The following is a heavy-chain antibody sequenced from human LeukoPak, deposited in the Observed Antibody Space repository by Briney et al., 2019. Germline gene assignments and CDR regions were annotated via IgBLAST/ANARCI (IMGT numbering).Heavy chain of an antibody. Sequence: PSEALSLTCTVSGGSISSGDYYWSWIRQPPGKGLEWIGYIYYSGSTYYNPSLKSRVTISVDTSKNQFSLKLSSVTAADTAVYYCARDQAVWDRYFDWTYDAFDIWGQGTMVTVSS. V-gene: IGHV4-30-4*01. CDR1: GGSISSGDYY. J-gene: IGHJ3*02. D-gene: IGHD3-9*01. CDR2: IYYSGST. CDR3: ARDQAVWDRYFDWTYDAFDI.